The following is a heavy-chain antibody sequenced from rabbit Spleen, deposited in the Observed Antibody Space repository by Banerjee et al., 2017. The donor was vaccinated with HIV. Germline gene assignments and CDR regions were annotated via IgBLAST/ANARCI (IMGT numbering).Heavy chain of an antibody. Sequence: QEELEESGGDLVKPEGSLTLSSTASGLSFCSGYYMCWVRQAPGKGLGWLGYIDPIFGRTCYANWVNGRFTISSHNAQNTLYLQLNSLTAADTATYFCARNYVNAFDPWGPGTLVT. CDR2: IDPIFGRT. CDR3: ARNYVNAFDP. D-gene: IGHD1-1*01. CDR1: GLSFCSGYY. V-gene: IGHV1S43*01. J-gene: IGHJ2*01.